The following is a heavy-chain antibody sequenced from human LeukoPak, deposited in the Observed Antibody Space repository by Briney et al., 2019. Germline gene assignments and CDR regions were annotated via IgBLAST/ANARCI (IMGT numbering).Heavy chain of an antibody. D-gene: IGHD3-9*01. CDR1: GFTFSSYA. V-gene: IGHV3-23*01. CDR3: AKLPYFAYFDY. Sequence: GGSLILSCAASGFTFSSYAMNWVRQAPGKGLEWVSAISGSGGSIYYADSAKGRFTISRDNSKNTLYLQMNSLRAEDTAVYHCAKLPYFAYFDYWDQGTLVSVSS. J-gene: IGHJ4*02. CDR2: ISGSGGSI.